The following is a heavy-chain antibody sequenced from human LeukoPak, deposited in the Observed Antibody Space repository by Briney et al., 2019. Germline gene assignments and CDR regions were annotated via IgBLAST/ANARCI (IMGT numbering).Heavy chain of an antibody. CDR3: ARYAYGSGPFDY. D-gene: IGHD6-19*01. V-gene: IGHV4-59*01. CDR2: IYYSGNT. CDR1: GDSISSYH. Sequence: SETLSLTCTVSGDSISSYHWIWIRQPPGKGLEWIGYIYYSGNTNYNPSLQSRVTISVDTSKNQFSLQLNSVTAADTAVYYGARYAYGSGPFDYWGQGTLITVSS. J-gene: IGHJ4*02.